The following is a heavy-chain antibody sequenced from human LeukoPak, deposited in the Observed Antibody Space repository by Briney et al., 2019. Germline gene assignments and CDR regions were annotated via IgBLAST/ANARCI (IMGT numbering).Heavy chain of an antibody. D-gene: IGHD3-3*01. Sequence: GGSLGLFCAASGFTFSRYAMSWVRQAPGKGLEWVSTISDRCGRRESADSVKGRFTVSRDNSNNTLFLQMNSLRADDTAVYYCAKATSVYSPFDYWGQGTLVTVSS. CDR2: ISDRCGRR. CDR1: GFTFSRYA. V-gene: IGHV3-23*01. CDR3: AKATSVYSPFDY. J-gene: IGHJ4*02.